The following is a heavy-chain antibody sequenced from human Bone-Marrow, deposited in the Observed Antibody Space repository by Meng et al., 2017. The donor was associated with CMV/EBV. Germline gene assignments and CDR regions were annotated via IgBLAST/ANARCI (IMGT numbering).Heavy chain of an antibody. CDR1: GFTFSSYE. J-gene: IGHJ4*02. D-gene: IGHD6-13*01. V-gene: IGHV3-48*03. Sequence: GGSLRLSCAASGFTFSSYEMNWVRQAPGKGLEWVSYISSSGSTIYYADSVKGRLTISRDNAKNSLYLQMSSLSAEDTAVYYCARVVRDSGYSSSWYPTLNYYFDYWGQGTLVTVSS. CDR3: ARVVRDSGYSSSWYPTLNYYFDY. CDR2: ISSSGSTI.